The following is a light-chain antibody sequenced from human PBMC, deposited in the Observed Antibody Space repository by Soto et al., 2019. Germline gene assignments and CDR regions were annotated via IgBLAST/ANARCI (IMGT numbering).Light chain of an antibody. J-gene: IGKJ1*01. V-gene: IGKV1-5*01. CDR1: QSIGTS. CDR3: QQYNSYSAT. Sequence: DVQLTQSPSTLSASVGDRVTITCRASQSIGTSLAWCQQKPGKAPKLLIYDASSLERGVPSRFSGSGSGTAFTLTISSLQPDDFGTYYCQQYNSYSATFGQGTKVDIK. CDR2: DAS.